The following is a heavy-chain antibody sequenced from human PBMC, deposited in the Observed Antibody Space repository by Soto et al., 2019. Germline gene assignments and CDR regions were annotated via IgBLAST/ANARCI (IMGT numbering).Heavy chain of an antibody. Sequence: GESLKISCKGSGYSFTSYWIGWVRQMPGKGLEWMGIIYPGDSDTRYSPSFQGQVTISADKSISTAYLQWSSLKASDTAMYYCARLDYYDSSGYYYSGEPTYYFDYWGQGTLVTVSS. J-gene: IGHJ4*02. CDR2: IYPGDSDT. CDR1: GYSFTSYW. CDR3: ARLDYYDSSGYYYSGEPTYYFDY. V-gene: IGHV5-51*01. D-gene: IGHD3-22*01.